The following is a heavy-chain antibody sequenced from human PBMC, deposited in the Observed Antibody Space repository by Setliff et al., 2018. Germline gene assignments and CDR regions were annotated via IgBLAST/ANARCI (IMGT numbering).Heavy chain of an antibody. J-gene: IGHJ4*02. Sequence: GGSVKVSCKASGYTFTRYAISWVRQAPGQGPEWMGWISAYNGDTNYALKLQDRVIMTADTSTNTVYLDLRSLRSDDSAMYYCTRGQRAWSYWGQGTLVTVSS. V-gene: IGHV1-18*01. CDR1: GYTFTRYA. D-gene: IGHD6-19*01. CDR3: TRGQRAWSY. CDR2: ISAYNGDT.